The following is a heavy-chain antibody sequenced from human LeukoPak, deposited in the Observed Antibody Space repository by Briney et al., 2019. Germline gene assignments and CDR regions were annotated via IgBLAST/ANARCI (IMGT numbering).Heavy chain of an antibody. Sequence: PGGSLRLSCAASGFTFSSYAMSWVRQAPGKGLEWVSAISGSGGSTYYADSVKGRFTISRDNSKNTLYLQLNSLRAEDAAVYYCARGTGGSFDYWGQGTLVTVSS. J-gene: IGHJ4*02. CDR2: ISGSGGST. CDR1: GFTFSSYA. D-gene: IGHD2-15*01. CDR3: ARGTGGSFDY. V-gene: IGHV3-23*01.